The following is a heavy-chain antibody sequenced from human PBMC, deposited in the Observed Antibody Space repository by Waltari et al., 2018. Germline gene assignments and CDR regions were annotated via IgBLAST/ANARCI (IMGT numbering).Heavy chain of an antibody. CDR2: IYYSGST. CDR1: GGSISSYY. V-gene: IGHV4-59*01. J-gene: IGHJ4*02. CDR3: ARGQLLYYYFDY. D-gene: IGHD2-2*01. Sequence: QVQLQESGPGLVKPSETLSLTCTVSGGSISSYYWSWIRQPPGKGLEWIGYIYYSGSTNYNPSLKSRVTISVDTSKNQFSLKLSSVTAADTAVYYCARGQLLYYYFDYWGQGTLVTVSS.